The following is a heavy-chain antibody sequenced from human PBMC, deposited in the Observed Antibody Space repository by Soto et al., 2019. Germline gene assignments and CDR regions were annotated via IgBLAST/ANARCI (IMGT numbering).Heavy chain of an antibody. J-gene: IGHJ4*02. Sequence: EVQLVESGGGLIQPGGSLRLSCAASGFTVSSNYMSWVRQAPGKGLEWVSVIYSGGSRYYADSVKGRFTISRDNSKNTLYLQMNSLRAEDTAVYYCARDSAVAGHTYDYWGQGTLVTVSS. D-gene: IGHD6-19*01. CDR3: ARDSAVAGHTYDY. CDR1: GFTVSSNY. V-gene: IGHV3-53*01. CDR2: IYSGGSR.